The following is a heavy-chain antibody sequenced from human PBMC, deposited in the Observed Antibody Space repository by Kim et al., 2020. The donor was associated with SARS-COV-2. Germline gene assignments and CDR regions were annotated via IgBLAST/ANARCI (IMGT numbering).Heavy chain of an antibody. CDR1: GGSFSDFY. CDR2: INHSGST. V-gene: IGHV4-34*01. CDR3: ARRATARSTSCYYNYYG. D-gene: IGHD2-2*01. J-gene: IGHJ6*01. Sequence: SETLSLTCAVYGGSFSDFYWSWIRQPPGKGLEWIGEINHSGSTNYNPSLKSRVTISVDKSKNQFSLKLRSVTAADTAVDYCARRATARSTSCYYNYYG.